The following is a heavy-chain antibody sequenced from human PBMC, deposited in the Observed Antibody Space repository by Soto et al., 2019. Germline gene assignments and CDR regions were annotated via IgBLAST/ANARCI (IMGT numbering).Heavy chain of an antibody. J-gene: IGHJ4*02. CDR2: IIPIFETA. CDR3: AASDSSSWHHDY. CDR1: GDSFSSYA. D-gene: IGHD6-13*01. Sequence: QVQLVQSGAEMKKPGSSVKVSCKVSGDSFSSYAISWVRQAPGEGLEWVGGIIPIFETANYAQNFQGRAPITAVESPTTAYMEVTRLRPEDTAVFYFAASDSSSWHHDYWGQGTLITVSS. V-gene: IGHV1-69*01.